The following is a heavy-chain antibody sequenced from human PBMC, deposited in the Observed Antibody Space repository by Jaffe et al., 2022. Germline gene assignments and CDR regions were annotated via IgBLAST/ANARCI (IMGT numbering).Heavy chain of an antibody. V-gene: IGHV3-23*01. J-gene: IGHJ4*02. Sequence: EVQLLESGGGLVQPGGSLRLSCAASGFTFSSYAMSWVRQAPGKGLEWVSAISGSGGSTYYADSVKGRFTISRDNSKNTLYLQMNSLRAEDTAVYYCAKGAMVQGVIIVGEYFDYWGQGTLVTVSS. CDR1: GFTFSSYA. CDR2: ISGSGGST. D-gene: IGHD3-10*01. CDR3: AKGAMVQGVIIVGEYFDY.